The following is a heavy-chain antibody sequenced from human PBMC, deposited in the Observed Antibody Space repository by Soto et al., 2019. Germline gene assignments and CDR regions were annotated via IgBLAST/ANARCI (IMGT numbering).Heavy chain of an antibody. J-gene: IGHJ6*01. CDR2: ISYDGSNK. V-gene: IGHV3-30-3*01. CDR1: GFSFSSYA. CDR3: ARVRRYCSSTSCYILCYYYYYYRM. D-gene: IGHD2-2*02. Sequence: PWGSLRISCAACGFSFSSYAMHWVRQAPGKGLEWVAVISYDGSNKYYADSVKGRFTISRDNSKNTLYLQMNCLRAEDTAVYHSARVRRYCSSTSCYILCYYYYYYRM.